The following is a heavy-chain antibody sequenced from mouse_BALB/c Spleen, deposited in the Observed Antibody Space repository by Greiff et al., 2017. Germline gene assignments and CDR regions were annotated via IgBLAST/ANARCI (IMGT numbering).Heavy chain of an antibody. V-gene: IGHV1-5*01. J-gene: IGHJ3*01. Sequence: VQLQQSGTVLARPGASVKMSCKASGYTFTSYWMHWVKQRPGQGLEWIGAIYPGNSDTSYNQKFKGKAKLTAVTSTSTAYMELSSLTNEDSAVYYCTRETKTGPWFAYWGQGTLVTVSA. CDR2: IYPGNSDT. CDR3: TRETKTGPWFAY. CDR1: GYTFTSYW. D-gene: IGHD4-1*01.